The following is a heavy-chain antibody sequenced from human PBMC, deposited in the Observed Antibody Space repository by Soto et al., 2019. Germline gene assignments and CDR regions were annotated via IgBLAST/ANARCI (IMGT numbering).Heavy chain of an antibody. CDR1: GGSISSISSY. CDR3: ARIHTPTVANKPGV. J-gene: IGHJ4*02. D-gene: IGHD4-17*01. V-gene: IGHV4-39*07. CDR2: VYYSGST. Sequence: SLTCTVSGGSISSISSYWGWIRQPPGKGLEWIGNVYYSGSTYSNPSLKSRLTISVDTSKNQFSLKLSSVTAADTAVYYCARIHTPTVANKPGVWGQGTLVTVSS.